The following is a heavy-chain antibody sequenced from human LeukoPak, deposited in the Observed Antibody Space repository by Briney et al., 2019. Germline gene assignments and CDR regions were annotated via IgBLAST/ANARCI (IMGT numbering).Heavy chain of an antibody. D-gene: IGHD1-1*01. J-gene: IGHJ3*01. Sequence: SMKVSCKASGGTFSSYAISWVRQAPGQGLEWMGGITPMVDTVKYAQKFQDRVTITTDESASTAYLDLTSLTSEDTAVYYCARGNWSDAFDVWGQGALVTVSS. CDR2: ITPMVDTV. V-gene: IGHV1-69*05. CDR1: GGTFSSYA. CDR3: ARGNWSDAFDV.